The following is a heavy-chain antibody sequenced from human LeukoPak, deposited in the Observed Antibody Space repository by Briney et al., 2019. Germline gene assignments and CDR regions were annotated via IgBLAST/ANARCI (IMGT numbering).Heavy chain of an antibody. D-gene: IGHD6-13*01. J-gene: IGHJ4*02. Sequence: GGSLRLSCAASGFTFTTYWMHWVRQAPGKGLVWVSHINGDGSTTSYADSVKGRFTISRDNAKNTVYLQMNSLRAEDTAVYYCAKGGSSSPRSTFDYWGQGTLLTVSS. CDR2: INGDGSTT. CDR3: AKGGSSSPRSTFDY. CDR1: GFTFTTYW. V-gene: IGHV3-74*01.